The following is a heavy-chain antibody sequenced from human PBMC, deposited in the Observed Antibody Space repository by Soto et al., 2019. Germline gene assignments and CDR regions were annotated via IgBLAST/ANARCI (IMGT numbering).Heavy chain of an antibody. CDR3: AKDLSPSIXVVPADNGDYYYYGMDV. CDR2: ISYDGSNK. D-gene: IGHD2-2*01. J-gene: IGHJ6*02. V-gene: IGHV3-30*18. Sequence: GGSLRLSCAASGFTFSSYGMHWVRQAPGKGLEWVAVISYDGSNKYYADSVKGRFTISRDNSKNTLYLQMNSLRAEDTAVYYCAKDLSPSIXVVPADNGDYYYYGMDVWGQGTTVTVSS. CDR1: GFTFSSYG.